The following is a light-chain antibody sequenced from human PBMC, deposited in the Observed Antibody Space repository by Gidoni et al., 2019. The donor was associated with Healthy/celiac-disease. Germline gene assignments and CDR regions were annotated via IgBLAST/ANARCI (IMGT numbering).Light chain of an antibody. J-gene: IGKJ1*01. CDR2: AAS. Sequence: DIQMTQSPSSLSASVGDRVTITCRASQSISSNLNWYQQKPGKAPKLLIYAASSLQSGVPSRFSGSGSGTDFTLTISSLLPEDFATYYCQQSYSTPGTFGQGTKVEIK. V-gene: IGKV1-39*01. CDR1: QSISSN. CDR3: QQSYSTPGT.